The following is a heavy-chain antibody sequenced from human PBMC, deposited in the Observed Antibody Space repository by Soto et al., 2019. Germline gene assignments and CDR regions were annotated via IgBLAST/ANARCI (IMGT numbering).Heavy chain of an antibody. J-gene: IGHJ6*02. CDR3: VRGGILEANRPYYYYGLDV. D-gene: IGHD1-1*01. CDR1: GYTFSTYG. Sequence: ALVKVSCKVFGYTFSTYGLSWVRQAPGQGLEWMGWVSPYNGNTYYAPGLQGRVTMTTDTSTNTAYMSLRSLRPDDTAIYYCVRGGILEANRPYYYYGLDVWGQGTPVTFSS. CDR2: VSPYNGNT. V-gene: IGHV1-18*01.